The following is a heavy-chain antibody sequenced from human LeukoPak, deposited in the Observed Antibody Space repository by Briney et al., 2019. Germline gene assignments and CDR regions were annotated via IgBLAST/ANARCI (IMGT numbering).Heavy chain of an antibody. Sequence: WETLSLTCTVSGGSISSYYWSWIRQPAGKGLEWTGGIYTSGSTNYNPSLKSRVTMSVDTSKNQFSLKLSSVTAADTAVYYCARDYCSSTSCYSGWFGPWGQGTLVTVSS. CDR3: ARDYCSSTSCYSGWFGP. CDR1: GGSISSYY. D-gene: IGHD2-2*01. J-gene: IGHJ5*02. V-gene: IGHV4-4*07. CDR2: IYTSGST.